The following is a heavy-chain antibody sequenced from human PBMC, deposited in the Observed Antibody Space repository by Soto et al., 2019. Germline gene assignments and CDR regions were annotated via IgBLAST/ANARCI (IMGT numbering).Heavy chain of an antibody. V-gene: IGHV1-69*12. CDR3: ARDCPLEGSGGIGMDV. CDR2: IIPIFGTA. J-gene: IGHJ6*02. D-gene: IGHD1-1*01. Sequence: QVQLVQSGAEVKKPGSTVKVSCKASGDTFSRYAISWVRQAHGQGIEWMGGIIPIFGTANYAQKFQGRVTITADESTSTAYMELSSLRSEDTAVYYCARDCPLEGSGGIGMDVWGQGTTVTVSS. CDR1: GDTFSRYA.